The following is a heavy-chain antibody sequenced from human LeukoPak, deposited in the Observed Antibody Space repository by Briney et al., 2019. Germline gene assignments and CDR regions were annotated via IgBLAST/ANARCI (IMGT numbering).Heavy chain of an antibody. CDR2: IYYSGST. V-gene: IGHV4-39*01. J-gene: IGHJ4*02. CDR1: GGSLSSRSYY. Sequence: NPSETLSLTCTVSGGSLSSRSYYWGWIRQPPGKGLEWIGSIYYSGSTYYNPSLKSRVTISVDTSKNLFSLKLTAVTAADTAVYYCARNSAVATTRSFLDYWGQGTLVTVPS. D-gene: IGHD6-19*01. CDR3: ARNSAVATTRSFLDY.